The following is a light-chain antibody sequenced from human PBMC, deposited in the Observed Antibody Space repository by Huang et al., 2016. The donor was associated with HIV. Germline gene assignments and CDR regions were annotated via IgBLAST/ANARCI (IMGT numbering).Light chain of an antibody. Sequence: DIQMTQSPSTLSAFVGDRLTTTCRASQNSSSWLAWYQQKPGKAPKPLIYKISSLESGVPSRFSGSGSGTEFTLTISGLQPDDIGTYYCQYGETFGQGSKVEVK. CDR2: KIS. CDR3: QYGET. CDR1: QNSSSW. J-gene: IGKJ1*01. V-gene: IGKV1-5*03.